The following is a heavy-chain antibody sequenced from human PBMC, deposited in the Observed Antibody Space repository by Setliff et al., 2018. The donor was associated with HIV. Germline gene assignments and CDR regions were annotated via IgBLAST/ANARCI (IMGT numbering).Heavy chain of an antibody. CDR1: GFTFSSFG. CDR3: AKVFVFGIDAFDI. D-gene: IGHD3-10*02. Sequence: PGGSLRLSCAASGFTFSSFGMHWVRQAPGKGLEWVAFIRHDGSNKYYADSVKGRFTISKDNSKDTLYLQMSSLRDEDTAVYYCAKVFVFGIDAFDIWGQGTMVTVSS. J-gene: IGHJ3*02. CDR2: IRHDGSNK. V-gene: IGHV3-30*02.